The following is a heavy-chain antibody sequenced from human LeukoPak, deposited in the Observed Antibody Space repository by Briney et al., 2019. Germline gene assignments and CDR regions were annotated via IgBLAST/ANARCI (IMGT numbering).Heavy chain of an antibody. CDR1: GFTFSSYA. CDR3: AKDRQLVGANYFDY. D-gene: IGHD1-26*01. CDR2: ISGSGGST. Sequence: GGSLRLSCAASGFTFSSYAMSWVRQAPGKGLEWVSAISGSGGSTYYADSVKGRFTISRDNSKNTLYLQMDSLRAEDTAVYYCAKDRQLVGANYFDYWGQGTLVTVSS. J-gene: IGHJ4*02. V-gene: IGHV3-23*01.